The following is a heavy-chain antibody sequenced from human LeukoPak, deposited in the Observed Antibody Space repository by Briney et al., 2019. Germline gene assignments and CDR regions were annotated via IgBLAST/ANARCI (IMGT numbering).Heavy chain of an antibody. CDR2: IYTSGST. D-gene: IGHD1-26*01. CDR3: ARNIVGATNFDY. CDR1: SGSLSSSY. Sequence: SETLSLTCTLSSGSLSSSYWSWIRQPAGKGLEWIGRIYTSGSTNYNPSLKSRVTISVDTSKNQFSLKLSSVTAADTAVYYCARNIVGATNFDYWGQGTLVTVSS. V-gene: IGHV4-4*07. J-gene: IGHJ4*02.